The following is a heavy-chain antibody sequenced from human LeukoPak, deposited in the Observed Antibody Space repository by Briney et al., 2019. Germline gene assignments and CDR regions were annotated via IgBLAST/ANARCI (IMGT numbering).Heavy chain of an antibody. CDR3: ARLPMVRGIDYYFDY. D-gene: IGHD3-10*01. V-gene: IGHV1-2*02. J-gene: IGHJ4*02. Sequence: ASVKVSCKASGYTFTGYYMHWVRQAPGQGLEWMGWINPNSGGTNYAQKFQGRVTMTRDTSISTAYMELSRLRSDDTAMYYCARLPMVRGIDYYFDYWGQGTLVTVSS. CDR1: GYTFTGYY. CDR2: INPNSGGT.